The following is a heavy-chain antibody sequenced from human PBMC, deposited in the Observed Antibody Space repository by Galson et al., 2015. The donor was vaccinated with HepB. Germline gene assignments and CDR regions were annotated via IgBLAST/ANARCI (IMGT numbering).Heavy chain of an antibody. D-gene: IGHD1-26*01. J-gene: IGHJ6*03. CDR1: GFTFSSYS. Sequence: SLRLSCAASGFTFSSYSMNWVRQAPGKGLEWVSYISSSSSTIYYADSVKGRFTISRDNAKNSLYLQMNSLRDEDTAVYYCARDWRGSYYGAYYMDVWGKGTTVTVSS. CDR3: ARDWRGSYYGAYYMDV. CDR2: ISSSSSTI. V-gene: IGHV3-48*02.